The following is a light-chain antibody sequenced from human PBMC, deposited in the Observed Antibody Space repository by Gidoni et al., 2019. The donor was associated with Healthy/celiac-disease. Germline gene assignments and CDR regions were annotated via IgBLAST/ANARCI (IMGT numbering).Light chain of an antibody. CDR2: GAS. J-gene: IGKJ2*01. V-gene: IGKV3-15*01. CDR1: QSVSSN. Sequence: DIVMTQSPATLSVSPGERATLSCRASQSVSSNLAWYQQKPGQAPRLLIYGASTRATGIPARFSGSGSGTEFTLTISSLQSEDFAVYYCQQYNNWPPLYTFGQRTKLEIK. CDR3: QQYNNWPPLYT.